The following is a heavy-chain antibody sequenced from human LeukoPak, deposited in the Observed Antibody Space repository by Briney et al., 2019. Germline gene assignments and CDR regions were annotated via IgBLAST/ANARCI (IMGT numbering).Heavy chain of an antibody. CDR3: AKENDFVY. J-gene: IGHJ4*02. V-gene: IGHV3-33*06. Sequence: PGRALRLSCAASGFTFSSYGFHWVRPAPGKGRDWVAVVWSDGSDKYYSDSVRGRFTISRDNSDDTLYLQMDSLRAEDTAVYYCAKENDFVYWGQGTLVTVSS. CDR2: VWSDGSDK. D-gene: IGHD3-3*01. CDR1: GFTFSSYG.